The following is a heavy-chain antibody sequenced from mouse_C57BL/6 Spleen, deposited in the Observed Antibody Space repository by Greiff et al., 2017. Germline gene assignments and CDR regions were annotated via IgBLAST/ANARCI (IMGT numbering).Heavy chain of an antibody. CDR1: GYAFSSSW. CDR3: ARETAAQAGFAY. CDR2: IYPGDGDT. V-gene: IGHV1-82*01. J-gene: IGHJ3*01. Sequence: QVQLQQSGPELVKPGASVKISCKASGYAFSSSWMNWVKQRPGKGLEWIGRIYPGDGDTNYNGKFKGKATLTADKSSSTAYMQLSSLTSEDSAVYFCARETAAQAGFAYWGQGTLVTVSA. D-gene: IGHD3-2*02.